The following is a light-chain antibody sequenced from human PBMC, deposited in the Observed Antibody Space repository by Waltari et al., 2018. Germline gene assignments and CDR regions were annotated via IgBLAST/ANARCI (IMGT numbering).Light chain of an antibody. CDR1: SSDVGNYNL. J-gene: IGLJ1*01. CDR3: CSYVGLGTYV. V-gene: IGLV2-23*02. CDR2: EVA. Sequence: QSGLAQPASASGSPGQSITITCTGTSSDVGNYNLVSWYQQRPGKAPRLLIYEVAKRAPGTSDRFSASKSGNTASLSISGLQAQEDEADYYCCSYVGLGTYVFGTVTKVTV.